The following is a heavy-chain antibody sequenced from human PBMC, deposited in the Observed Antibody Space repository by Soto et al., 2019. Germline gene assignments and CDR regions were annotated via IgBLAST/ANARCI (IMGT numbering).Heavy chain of an antibody. CDR2: IYYSGST. Sequence: SETLSLTCTVSGGSISSYYWSWIRQPPGKGLEWIGYIYYSGSTNYNPSLKSRVTISVDTSKNQFSLKLSSVTAADTAVYYCARQVPSGDYALKLAYYMDVWGKGTTVTVSS. J-gene: IGHJ6*03. D-gene: IGHD4-17*01. CDR3: ARQVPSGDYALKLAYYMDV. V-gene: IGHV4-59*01. CDR1: GGSISSYY.